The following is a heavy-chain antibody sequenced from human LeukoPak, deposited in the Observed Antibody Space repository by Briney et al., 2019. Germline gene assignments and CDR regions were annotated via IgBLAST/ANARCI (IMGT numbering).Heavy chain of an antibody. Sequence: SETLSLTCTVSGGSITDANYYWTWIRQPPGKGLEEVGSFHGGSPYYNPSLQSRVTMSLATSKNQFSLNLNSVTASDTAVYYCARGGRGPSYGYPDYWGLGTLVTVSS. CDR3: ARGGRGPSYGYPDY. V-gene: IGHV4-39*07. D-gene: IGHD5-18*01. CDR1: GGSITDANYY. CDR2: FHGGSP. J-gene: IGHJ4*02.